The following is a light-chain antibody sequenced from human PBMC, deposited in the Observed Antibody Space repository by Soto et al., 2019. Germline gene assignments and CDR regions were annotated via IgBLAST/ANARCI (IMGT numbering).Light chain of an antibody. CDR1: QSVSSD. CDR3: QQYGSSSTWT. J-gene: IGKJ1*01. V-gene: IGKV3-15*01. CDR2: GAS. Sequence: EIVMTQSPATLSVSPGERATLSCGGSQSVSSDLAWYQQKPGQAPRLLIYGASTRATGIPARFSGSGSGTEFTLTISRLEPEDFAVYYCQQYGSSSTWTFGQGTKVDIK.